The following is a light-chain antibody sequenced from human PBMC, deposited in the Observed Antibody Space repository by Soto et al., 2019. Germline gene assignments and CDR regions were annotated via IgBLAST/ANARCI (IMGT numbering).Light chain of an antibody. CDR3: MQGTHWPAFT. CDR2: KVS. CDR1: QSLVHSDGNTY. J-gene: IGKJ4*01. Sequence: DVVMTQSPLSLPVTLGQPASISCRSSQSLVHSDGNTYLNWFQQRPGQSPRRLIHKVSNRDSGVPDRFSGSGSGTDLTLKISRVEAEAVGVYYCMQGTHWPAFTFGGGTKLEIK. V-gene: IGKV2-30*02.